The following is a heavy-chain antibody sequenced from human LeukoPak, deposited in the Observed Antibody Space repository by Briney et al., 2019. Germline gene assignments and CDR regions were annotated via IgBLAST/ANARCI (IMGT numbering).Heavy chain of an antibody. CDR2: IYYSGST. V-gene: IGHV4-59*12. Sequence: SETLSLTCTVSGGSISSYYWSWIRQTPGKGLEWIGDIYYSGSTNYNPSLKSRVTISVDTSKNQFSLKVTSATAADTAVYYCARALGGGDPFYFDYWGQGTLVTVSS. J-gene: IGHJ4*02. CDR1: GGSISSYY. CDR3: ARALGGGDPFYFDY. D-gene: IGHD2-21*02.